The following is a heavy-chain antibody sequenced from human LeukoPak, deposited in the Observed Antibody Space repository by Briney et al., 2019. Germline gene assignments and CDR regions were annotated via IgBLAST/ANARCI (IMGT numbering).Heavy chain of an antibody. D-gene: IGHD3-16*01. J-gene: IGHJ4*02. CDR3: ARGFARFDY. Sequence: SGGSLRLFCAASGFTFSSYGMHWVRKAPGKGLEWVVVIWYDGSNKYYADSVKGRFTISRDNSKNTLYLQMNSLRAEDTAVYYCARGFARFDYWGQGTLVTVSS. V-gene: IGHV3-33*01. CDR1: GFTFSSYG. CDR2: IWYDGSNK.